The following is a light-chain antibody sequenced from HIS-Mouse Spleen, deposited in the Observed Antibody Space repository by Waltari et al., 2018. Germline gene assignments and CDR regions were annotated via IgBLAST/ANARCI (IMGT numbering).Light chain of an antibody. J-gene: IGLJ3*02. CDR3: AAWDDSLNGWV. V-gene: IGLV1-44*01. CDR2: SNN. CDR1: SSNIGSNT. Sequence: QSVLTQPPSASGTPGQRVTISCSGSSSNIGSNTVNWYQQLPGTAPKLRIYSNNERPEGGPDRFSGSKSGTSASLAISGLQSEDEADYYCAAWDDSLNGWVFGGGTKLTVL.